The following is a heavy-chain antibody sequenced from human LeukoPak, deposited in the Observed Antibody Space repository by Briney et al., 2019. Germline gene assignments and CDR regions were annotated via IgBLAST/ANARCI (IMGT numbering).Heavy chain of an antibody. CDR1: GGSFSGYY. CDR3: ARDDNSFDY. V-gene: IGHV4-34*01. D-gene: IGHD1-1*01. CDR2: VNHSGST. J-gene: IGHJ4*02. Sequence: SETLSLTCAVYGGSFSGYYWSWIRQPPGKGLEWIGEVNHSGSTNHNPSLKSRVTISVDTSKNQFSLKLSSVTAADTAVYYCARDDNSFDYWGQGTLVTVSS.